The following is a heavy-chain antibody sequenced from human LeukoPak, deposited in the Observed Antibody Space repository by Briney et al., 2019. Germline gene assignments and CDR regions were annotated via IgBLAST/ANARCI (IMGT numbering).Heavy chain of an antibody. Sequence: VASVKVSCKTSGYTFISYYMHWVRQAPGQGLEWMGHINPSNGVTTYAQKFQGRVTMTRDTSSATAYMELSGLRSDDTAIYHCARGQLQKTGYWGQGTLVTVSS. CDR3: ARGQLQKTGY. V-gene: IGHV1-2*06. D-gene: IGHD1-1*01. CDR1: GYTFISYY. J-gene: IGHJ4*02. CDR2: INPSNGVT.